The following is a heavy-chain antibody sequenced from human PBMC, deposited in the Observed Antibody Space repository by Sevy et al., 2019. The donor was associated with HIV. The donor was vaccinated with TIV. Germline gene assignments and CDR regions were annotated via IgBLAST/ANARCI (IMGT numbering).Heavy chain of an antibody. CDR3: ARGLVNWDGMDV. CDR1: GFTFSNYN. CDR2: ISFVSNYI. J-gene: IGHJ6*02. D-gene: IGHD7-27*01. Sequence: GGSLRLSCAASGFTFSNYNMNWVRQAAGKGLEWVSFISFVSNYIYYGDSVKGRFTISRDNAKNSVYLQMNSLRAEDTAVYYCARGLVNWDGMDVWGQGTTVTVSS. V-gene: IGHV3-21*01.